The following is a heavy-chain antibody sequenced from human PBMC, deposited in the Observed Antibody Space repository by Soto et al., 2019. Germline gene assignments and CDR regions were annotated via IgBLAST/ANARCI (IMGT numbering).Heavy chain of an antibody. J-gene: IGHJ4*02. Sequence: NPGGSLRLSCVASGFTFSSSRMNWVRQAPGKGLEWVSFISSSSDYMYYADSVKGRFTVSRDNAKNSLYLQMDSLRVEDTAVYYCARDGITMIRGITVFDFWGQGTLVTVSS. CDR2: ISSSSDYM. CDR1: GFTFSSSR. CDR3: ARDGITMIRGITVFDF. D-gene: IGHD3-10*01. V-gene: IGHV3-21*01.